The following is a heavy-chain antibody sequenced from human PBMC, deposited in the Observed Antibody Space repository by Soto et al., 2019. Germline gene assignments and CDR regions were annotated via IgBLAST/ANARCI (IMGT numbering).Heavy chain of an antibody. D-gene: IGHD2-21*02. CDR2: IYSSGAT. CDR1: GGYISGFY. J-gene: IGHJ4*02. Sequence: SETLSLTCTVAGGYISGFYWSWVRQPAGKGLEWIGRIYSSGATKYNPSLRNRVTMSVDTSTDQYSLNLASMTAADTAVYFCARGPFCGNDCYFDVWGQGTQVTVSS. V-gene: IGHV4-4*07. CDR3: ARGPFCGNDCYFDV.